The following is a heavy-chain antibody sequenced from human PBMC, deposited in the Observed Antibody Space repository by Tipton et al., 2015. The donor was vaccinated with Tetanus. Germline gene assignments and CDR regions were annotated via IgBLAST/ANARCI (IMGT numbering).Heavy chain of an antibody. V-gene: IGHV3-23*01. CDR3: AKGMTKVSISYFDY. J-gene: IGHJ4*02. Sequence: SLRLSCAASGFTFSSYAMSWVRQAPGKGLEWVSAISGSGGSTYYADSVKGRFIISRDNSKNTVYLEMNSLRAEDTAVYYCAKGMTKVSISYFDYWGQGTLVTVSS. CDR1: GFTFSSYA. D-gene: IGHD4-11*01. CDR2: ISGSGGST.